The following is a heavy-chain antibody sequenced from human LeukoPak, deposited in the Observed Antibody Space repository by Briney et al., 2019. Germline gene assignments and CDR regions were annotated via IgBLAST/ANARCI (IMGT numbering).Heavy chain of an antibody. Sequence: SETLSLTCAVYGGSFSGYYWSWIRQPPGKGLEWIGEINHSGSTNYNPSLKSRVTISVDTSKNQFSLKLSSVTAADTAIYYCARQLWIRPPDFWGQGTLVTVSS. D-gene: IGHD3-10*01. J-gene: IGHJ4*02. CDR3: ARQLWIRPPDF. V-gene: IGHV4-34*01. CDR2: INHSGST. CDR1: GGSFSGYY.